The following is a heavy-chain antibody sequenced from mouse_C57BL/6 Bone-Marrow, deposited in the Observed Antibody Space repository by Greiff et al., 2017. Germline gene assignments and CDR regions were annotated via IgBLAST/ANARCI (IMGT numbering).Heavy chain of an antibody. Sequence: EVQVVESGGGLVKPGGSLKLSCAASGFTFSSYAMSWVRQTPEKRLEWVATISDGGSYTYYPDNVKGRFTISRDNAKNNLYLQKSHLKSEDTAMFYCARAAVDPFDYWGHDTTLTDSS. CDR2: ISDGGSYT. V-gene: IGHV5-4*01. D-gene: IGHD1-1*01. CDR1: GFTFSSYA. J-gene: IGHJ2*01. CDR3: ARAAVDPFDY.